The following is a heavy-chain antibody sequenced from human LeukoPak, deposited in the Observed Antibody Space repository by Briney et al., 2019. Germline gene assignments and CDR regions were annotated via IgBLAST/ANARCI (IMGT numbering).Heavy chain of an antibody. J-gene: IGHJ3*01. Sequence: PSDTLSLTCTVSVGSVSIHYWSWIRHPPGKGLEWIGDIYYTGSTNHNPSLKSRVTISVDTSENQFSLRLSSVTAADTAVYYCARDSIEGNYYQLYAFDLWGQGTMVTVSS. CDR2: IYYTGST. CDR1: VGSVSIHY. D-gene: IGHD1-26*01. CDR3: ARDSIEGNYYQLYAFDL. V-gene: IGHV4-59*02.